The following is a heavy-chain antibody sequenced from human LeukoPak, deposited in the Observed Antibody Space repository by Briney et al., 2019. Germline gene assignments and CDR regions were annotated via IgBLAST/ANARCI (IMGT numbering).Heavy chain of an antibody. CDR2: IFASGST. J-gene: IGHJ5*02. V-gene: IGHV4-4*09. CDR1: GGSISTYC. Sequence: SETLSLTCSVSGGSISTYCWSWIRQPPGKGLEWIGYIFASGSTNYNLSFKSRVTMSVDTSKNQFSLIPSSMTAADTGVYYCVRSNDYWSGYYDPWGQGIQVSVSS. CDR3: VRSNDYWSGYYDP. D-gene: IGHD3-3*01.